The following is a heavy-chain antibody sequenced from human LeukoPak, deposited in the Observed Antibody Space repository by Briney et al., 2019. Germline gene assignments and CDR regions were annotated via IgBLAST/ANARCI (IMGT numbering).Heavy chain of an antibody. CDR3: ARDVRGRWGSSGYYDAFDI. CDR1: GYTLTELS. Sequence: ASVKVSCKVSGYTLTELSMHWVRQAPGKGLEWMGGFDPEDGETIYAQKFQGRVTITADKSTSTAYMELSSLRSEDTAVYYCARDVRGRWGSSGYYDAFDIWGQGTMVTVSS. V-gene: IGHV1-24*01. D-gene: IGHD3-22*01. J-gene: IGHJ3*02. CDR2: FDPEDGET.